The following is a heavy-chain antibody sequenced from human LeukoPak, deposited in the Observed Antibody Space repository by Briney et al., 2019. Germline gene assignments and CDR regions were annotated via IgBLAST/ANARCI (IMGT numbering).Heavy chain of an antibody. Sequence: GGSLRLFCATSGSNFDRYTIHWVRQAPGKGLEWVPLAGWAGGTTFYSDSVRGRFTISRDSGRKSVYLQMNSLTTDDTAFYFCAKELDTMFFDYWGQGALVTVSS. CDR3: AKELDTMFFDY. CDR1: GSNFDRYT. CDR2: AGWAGGTT. J-gene: IGHJ4*02. D-gene: IGHD3-10*02. V-gene: IGHV3-43*01.